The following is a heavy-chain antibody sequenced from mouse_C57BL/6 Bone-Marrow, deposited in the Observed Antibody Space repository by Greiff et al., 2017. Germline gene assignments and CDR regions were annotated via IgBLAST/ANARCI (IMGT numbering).Heavy chain of an antibody. CDR3: TSEGGDGYYGLFAY. CDR2: IDPETGGT. V-gene: IGHV1-15*01. Sequence: VQLQQSGAELVRPGASVTLSCKASGYTFTDYEMHWVKQTPVHGLEWIGAIDPETGGTAYNQKFKGKAILTADKSSSTAYMQLRSLTSEDSAVYYCTSEGGDGYYGLFAYWGQGTLATVSA. CDR1: GYTFTDYE. D-gene: IGHD2-3*01. J-gene: IGHJ3*01.